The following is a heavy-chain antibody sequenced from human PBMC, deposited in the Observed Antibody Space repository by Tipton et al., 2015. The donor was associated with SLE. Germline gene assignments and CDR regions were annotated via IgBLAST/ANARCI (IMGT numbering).Heavy chain of an antibody. J-gene: IGHJ5*02. D-gene: IGHD6-13*01. CDR3: ARHYRRRAAAATDWFDP. Sequence: TLSLTCAVYGGSFSGYYWSWIRQPPGKGLEWIGEINHSGSTNYNPSLKSRVTISVDTSKNQFSLKLSSVTAADTAVYYCARHYRRRAAAATDWFDPWGQGTLVTVSS. CDR1: GGSFSGYY. CDR2: INHSGST. V-gene: IGHV4-34*01.